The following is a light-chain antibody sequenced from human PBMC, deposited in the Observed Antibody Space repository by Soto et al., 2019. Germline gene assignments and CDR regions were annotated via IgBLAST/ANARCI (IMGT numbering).Light chain of an antibody. CDR1: QTISKW. V-gene: IGKV1-5*01. J-gene: IGKJ5*01. CDR3: QHHGNWPLIT. Sequence: DIQMTQSPSTLSAAVGDRVPITCRASQTISKWLAWYQQKPGQAPKLLIYDASTLESGVPSRFSGSGSGTAFTLTISSLQSEDFALYYCQHHGNWPLITFGQGTRLEIK. CDR2: DAS.